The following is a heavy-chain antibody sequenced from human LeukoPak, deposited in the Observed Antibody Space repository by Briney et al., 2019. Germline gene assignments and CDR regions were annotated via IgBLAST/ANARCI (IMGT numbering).Heavy chain of an antibody. V-gene: IGHV3-48*01. CDR1: GFTFSSYS. CDR3: ARDRLSLAIWFDP. D-gene: IGHD3-22*01. J-gene: IGHJ5*02. Sequence: GGSLRLSCAASGFTFSSYSMNWVHQAPGKGLEWVSYISGGSTTIYYADSVKGRFIISRDNAKNSLYLQMNSLRAEDTAVYYCARDRLSLAIWFDPWGQGTLVTVSS. CDR2: ISGGSTTI.